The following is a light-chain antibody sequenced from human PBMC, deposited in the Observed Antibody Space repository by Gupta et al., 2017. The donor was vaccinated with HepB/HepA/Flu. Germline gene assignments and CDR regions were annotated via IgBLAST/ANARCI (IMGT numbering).Light chain of an antibody. V-gene: IGKV1-6*01. CDR3: RQEDSYPST. Sequence: AIQMTQSPSSLSASVGDRVTITCRASQDIASDLGWYQHKPGTAPRLLIYGASTLQAGVPSRFSGRGSGTDFALTISSLQPEDFALYYCRQEDSYPSTFGQGTKVDVK. J-gene: IGKJ1*01. CDR2: GAS. CDR1: QDIASD.